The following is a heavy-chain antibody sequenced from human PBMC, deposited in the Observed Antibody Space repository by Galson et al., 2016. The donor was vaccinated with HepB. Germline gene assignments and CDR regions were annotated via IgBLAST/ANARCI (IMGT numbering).Heavy chain of an antibody. Sequence: SLRLSCAGSGFTFSSYWASWVRQAPGKGLEWLANIKQEGGEKYYVDSVKGRFTISRDNAKNSVFLQINSLRVDDTAVYFCARIGPSTVIGSYHFYYYSMDVWGQGTTVTVSS. CDR3: ARIGPSTVIGSYHFYYYSMDV. CDR2: IKQEGGEK. D-gene: IGHD2-21*01. J-gene: IGHJ6*02. CDR1: GFTFSSYW. V-gene: IGHV3-7*01.